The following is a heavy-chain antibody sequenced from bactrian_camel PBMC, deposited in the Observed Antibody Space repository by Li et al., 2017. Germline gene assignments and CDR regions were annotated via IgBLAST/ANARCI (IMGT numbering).Heavy chain of an antibody. D-gene: IGHD2*01. CDR1: GFTFVDAK. J-gene: IGHJ4*01. V-gene: IGHV3S56*01. Sequence: QVQLVESGGGSVQAGGSLRLSCTESGFTFVDAKMGWYRQAPGHDCELVSTISTDGTTYYADSVKGRFTISQDSAKNTVYLQMNSLKLEDTAMYYCAADFGPYCSGSYLARRANFEGQGTQVTVS. CDR2: ISTDGTT.